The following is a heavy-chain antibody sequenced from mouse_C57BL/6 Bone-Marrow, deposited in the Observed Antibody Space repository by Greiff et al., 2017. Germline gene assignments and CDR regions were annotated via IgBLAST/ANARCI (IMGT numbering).Heavy chain of an antibody. CDR2: IYPRSGNT. J-gene: IGHJ2*01. D-gene: IGHD1-1*01. Sequence: QVQLQQSGAELARPGASVKLSCKASGYTFTSYGISWVKQSTGQGLEWIGEIYPRSGNTYYNEKFKGKATLTADKSSSTAYMELRSLTSEDSAVYFCARWGDYGSSYDYGGQGTTLTVSS. CDR1: GYTFTSYG. CDR3: ARWGDYGSSYDY. V-gene: IGHV1-81*01.